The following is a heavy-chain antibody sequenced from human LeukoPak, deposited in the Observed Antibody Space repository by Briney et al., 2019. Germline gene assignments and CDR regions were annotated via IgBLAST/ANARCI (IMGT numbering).Heavy chain of an antibody. V-gene: IGHV3-30*03. CDR1: GFTFRTYG. Sequence: GRSLRLSCAASGFTFRTYGMHWVRQAPGKGLEWVAFISYDGSNKKYADSVKGRFTISRDNSKNTLYLQMNSLRTEDTAVYYCARDRDIYGSGSYYNLWGQGTLVTVSS. D-gene: IGHD3-10*01. CDR3: ARDRDIYGSGSYYNL. CDR2: ISYDGSNK. J-gene: IGHJ5*02.